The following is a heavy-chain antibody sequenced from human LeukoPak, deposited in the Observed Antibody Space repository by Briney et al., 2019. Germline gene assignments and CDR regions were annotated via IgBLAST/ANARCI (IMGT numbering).Heavy chain of an antibody. Sequence: ETLSLTCAVYGGSFSGFYWSWIRQAPGKGLEWVSVIYSGGSSYYADSVKGRFTISRDSSKNTLYLQMNSLRAEDTAVYYCANYGSGPPRHYAMDVWGQGTTVTVSS. CDR2: IYSGGSS. D-gene: IGHD3-10*01. V-gene: IGHV3-66*01. CDR1: GGSFSGFY. CDR3: ANYGSGPPRHYAMDV. J-gene: IGHJ6*02.